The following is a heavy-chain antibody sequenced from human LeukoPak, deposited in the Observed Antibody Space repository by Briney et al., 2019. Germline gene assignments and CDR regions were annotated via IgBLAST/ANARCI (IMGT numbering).Heavy chain of an antibody. D-gene: IGHD3-10*01. V-gene: IGHV1-46*01. Sequence: ASVTVSCKASGYTFTSYYMHWVRQPPGQGLEWMGIINPSGGSTSYAQKFQRRVTMTRDTPTSTVYMELSSMRSEDTAVYYCARVMPAMVRGVRLNWFDPWGQGTLVTVSS. CDR3: ARVMPAMVRGVRLNWFDP. CDR2: INPSGGST. J-gene: IGHJ5*02. CDR1: GYTFTSYY.